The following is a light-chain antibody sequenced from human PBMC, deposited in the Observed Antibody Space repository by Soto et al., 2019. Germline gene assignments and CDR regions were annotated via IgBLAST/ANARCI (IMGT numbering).Light chain of an antibody. V-gene: IGKV1-12*01. CDR3: QQGKTFPFT. CDR1: HGVSGW. CDR2: TVS. Sequence: IQMTQSPSSVSASVGDTVTLSCQTSHGVSGWLAWYQQKPGKAPTLLIYTVSNLHSGVPSRFSVSGSGTDFSLTITTLQPEDFATYFCQQGKTFPFTFGPGTKVEVK. J-gene: IGKJ3*01.